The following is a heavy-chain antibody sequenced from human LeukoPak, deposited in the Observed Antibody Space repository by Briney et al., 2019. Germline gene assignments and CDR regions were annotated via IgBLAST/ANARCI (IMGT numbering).Heavy chain of an antibody. V-gene: IGHV3-7*03. Sequence: GSLRLSCAASGFTVSSYWMNWARQAPGKGLEWVASINHNGNVNYYVDSVKGRFTISRDNAKNSLYLQMSNLRAEDTAVYFCARGGGLDVWGQGATVTVSS. CDR3: ARGGGLDV. CDR1: GFTVSSYW. CDR2: INHNGNVN. J-gene: IGHJ6*02. D-gene: IGHD3-16*01.